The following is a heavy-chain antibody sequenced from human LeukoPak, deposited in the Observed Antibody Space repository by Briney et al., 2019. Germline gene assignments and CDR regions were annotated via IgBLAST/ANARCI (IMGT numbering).Heavy chain of an antibody. CDR1: GGSISSSY. Sequence: SETLSLNCTVSGGSISSSYWSWIRQPPGKGLEWIGYIYYSGSTNYNPSLKSRVTMSVDTSKNQFSLKLSSVTAADTAVYYCARRGREFDSWGQGTLVTVSS. CDR2: IYYSGST. D-gene: IGHD1-26*01. CDR3: ARRGREFDS. V-gene: IGHV4-59*01. J-gene: IGHJ4*02.